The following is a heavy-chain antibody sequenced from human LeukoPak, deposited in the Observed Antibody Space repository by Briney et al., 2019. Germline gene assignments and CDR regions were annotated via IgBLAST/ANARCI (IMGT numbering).Heavy chain of an antibody. CDR1: GGSFSGYY. CDR3: ASDESEYGSPYFDY. V-gene: IGHV4-59*10. J-gene: IGHJ4*02. D-gene: IGHD2-2*01. Sequence: SETLSLTCAVYGGSFSGYYWSWIRQPAGKGLEWIGRVYTSGSTNYNPSLKSRVTMSVDTSKSQFSLKLSSVTAADTAVYYCASDESEYGSPYFDYWGQGTLVTVSS. CDR2: VYTSGST.